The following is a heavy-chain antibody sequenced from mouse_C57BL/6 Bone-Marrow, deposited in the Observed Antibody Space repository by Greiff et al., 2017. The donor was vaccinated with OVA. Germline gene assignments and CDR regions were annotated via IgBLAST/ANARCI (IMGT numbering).Heavy chain of an antibody. D-gene: IGHD1-1*02. J-gene: IGHJ2*01. Sequence: QVQLQQPGAELVMPGASVKLSCKASGYTFTSYWMPWVKQRPGQGLEWIGEIDPSDSYTNYNQKFKGKSTLTVDKSSSTAYMQLSSLTSEDSAVYYCAREGIWSVYFDYWGQGTTLTVSA. CDR1: GYTFTSYW. CDR3: AREGIWSVYFDY. V-gene: IGHV1-69*01. CDR2: IDPSDSYT.